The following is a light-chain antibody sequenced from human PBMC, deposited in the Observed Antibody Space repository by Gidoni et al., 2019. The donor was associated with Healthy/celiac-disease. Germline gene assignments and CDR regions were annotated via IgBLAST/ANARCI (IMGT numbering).Light chain of an antibody. Sequence: DILMTQSPDSLAVSLGERATINCKSSQSVLYSSNNKNYLAWYQQKPGQPPKLLIYWASTRESGVTDRFSGSGSGTDFTLTISSLQAEDVAVYYCQKYYSTLPLTFGGGTKVEIK. V-gene: IGKV4-1*01. CDR3: QKYYSTLPLT. J-gene: IGKJ4*01. CDR2: WAS. CDR1: QSVLYSSNNKNY.